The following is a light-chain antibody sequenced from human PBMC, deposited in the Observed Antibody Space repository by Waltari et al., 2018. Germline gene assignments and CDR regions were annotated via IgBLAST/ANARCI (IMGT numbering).Light chain of an antibody. CDR3: CSFAESDTWV. Sequence: QSALTQTASVSGSPGQSITIPCTGVSSDVGNYDVSALYQKHPDKPPKLIVYEVSKRPSGVSDRFSGSKSGNTASLTISGLQAEDEADYYCCSFAESDTWVFGGRTKVTVL. CDR2: EVS. CDR1: SSDVGNYDV. J-gene: IGLJ3*02. V-gene: IGLV2-23*02.